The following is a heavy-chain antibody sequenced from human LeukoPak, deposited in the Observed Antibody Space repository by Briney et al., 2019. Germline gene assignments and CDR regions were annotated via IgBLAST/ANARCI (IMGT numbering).Heavy chain of an antibody. CDR3: ARQAAAGTWYYYYYMDV. J-gene: IGHJ6*03. CDR1: GFTFSNSA. Sequence: GGSLRLSCAASGFTFSNSAMTWVRQAPGKGLEWVSGINWNGGSTGYADSVKGRFTISRDNAKNSLYLQMDSLRAEDTALYYCARQAAAGTWYYYYYMDVWGKGTTVTVSS. V-gene: IGHV3-20*04. D-gene: IGHD6-13*01. CDR2: INWNGGST.